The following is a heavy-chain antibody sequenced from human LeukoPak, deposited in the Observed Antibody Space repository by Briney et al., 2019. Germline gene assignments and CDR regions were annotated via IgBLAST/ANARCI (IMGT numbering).Heavy chain of an antibody. CDR3: AKDRSPTMVVAIINDAYDI. CDR1: GFTFSSYA. V-gene: IGHV3-23*01. Sequence: GGSLRLSCAASGFTFSSYAMSWVRQAPGKGLEWVSAISGSGGSTYYADSVKGRFTISRDNSKNTLYLQMNSLRAEDTAVYFCAKDRSPTMVVAIINDAYDIWGQGTMVTVSS. D-gene: IGHD3-22*01. J-gene: IGHJ3*02. CDR2: ISGSGGST.